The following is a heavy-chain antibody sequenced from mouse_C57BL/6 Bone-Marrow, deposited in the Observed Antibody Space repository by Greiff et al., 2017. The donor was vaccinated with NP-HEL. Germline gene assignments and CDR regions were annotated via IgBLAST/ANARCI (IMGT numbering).Heavy chain of an antibody. D-gene: IGHD1-1*01. Sequence: VQLQQSGAELVRPGASVKLSCTASGFNIKDDYMHWVKQRPEQGLEWIGWIDPENGDTEYASKFQGKATITADTSSNTAYLQLSSLTSEDTAVYYWTTEGITTGVFDYWGQGTTLTVSS. CDR3: TTEGITTGVFDY. CDR2: IDPENGDT. V-gene: IGHV14-4*01. J-gene: IGHJ2*01. CDR1: GFNIKDDY.